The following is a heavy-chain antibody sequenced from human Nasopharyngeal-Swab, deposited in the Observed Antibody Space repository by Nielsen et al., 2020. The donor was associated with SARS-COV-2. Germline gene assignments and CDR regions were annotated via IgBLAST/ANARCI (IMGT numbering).Heavy chain of an antibody. CDR1: GFTFSSYN. J-gene: IGHJ6*02. V-gene: IGHV3-21*01. D-gene: IGHD3-10*01. CDR2: ISSSSSYI. CDR3: AAYHASGSYSSGSSNYYYYGKDV. Sequence: GESLKISCVASGFTFSSYNMNWVRQAPGKGLEWVSCISSSSSYIYYEDSVKGRFTISRDNAENSLYLQMNSLRAEDTAVYYCAAYHASGSYSSGSSNYYYYGKDVWGQGTTVTVSS.